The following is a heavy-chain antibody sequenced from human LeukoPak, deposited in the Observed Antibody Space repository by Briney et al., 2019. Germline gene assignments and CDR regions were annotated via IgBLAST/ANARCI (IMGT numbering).Heavy chain of an antibody. J-gene: IGHJ5*02. D-gene: IGHD3-3*01. Sequence: SETLSLTCAVYGGSFSGYYWSWIRQPPGKGLEWIGEINHSGSTNYNPSLKSRVTISVDTSKNQFSLKLSSVTAADTAVYYCARGRFLVPWGQGTLVTVSS. CDR2: INHSGST. V-gene: IGHV4-34*01. CDR3: ARGRFLVP. CDR1: GGSFSGYY.